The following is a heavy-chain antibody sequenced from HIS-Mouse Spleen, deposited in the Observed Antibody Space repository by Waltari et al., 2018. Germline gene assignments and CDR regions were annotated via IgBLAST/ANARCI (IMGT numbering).Heavy chain of an antibody. D-gene: IGHD3-22*01. CDR3: ARDEYYDSSGYYPTDY. V-gene: IGHV1-2*02. CDR1: GYTFTGYY. Sequence: QVQLVQSGAEVKKPGASVKVSCKASGYTFTGYYMHWVRQAPGQGLEWMGWINPNRGGTNNAQEFQGRVTMTRDTSISTAYMELSRLRSDDTAVYYCARDEYYDSSGYYPTDYWGQGTLVTVSS. J-gene: IGHJ4*02. CDR2: INPNRGGT.